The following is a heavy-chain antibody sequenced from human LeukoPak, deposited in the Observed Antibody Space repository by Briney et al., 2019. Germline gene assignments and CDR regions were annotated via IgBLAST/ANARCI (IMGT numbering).Heavy chain of an antibody. CDR3: ARDRGHRNFDY. D-gene: IGHD3-10*01. J-gene: IGHJ4*02. V-gene: IGHV4-59*12. CDR2: IYYSGST. Sequence: ASETLSLTCTVSGGSISSYYWSWIRQPPGKGLEWIGYIYYSGSTNYNPSLKSRVTISVDTSKNQFSLKLSSVTAADTAVYYCARDRGHRNFDYWGQGTLVTVSA. CDR1: GGSISSYY.